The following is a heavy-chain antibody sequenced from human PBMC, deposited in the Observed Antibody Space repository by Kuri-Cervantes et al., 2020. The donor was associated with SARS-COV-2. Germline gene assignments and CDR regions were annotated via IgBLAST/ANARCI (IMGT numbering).Heavy chain of an antibody. CDR2: TYYRSKWYN. J-gene: IGHJ4*02. V-gene: IGHV6-1*01. D-gene: IGHD1-26*01. Sequence: SQTLSLTCAISGDSVSSNSAAWNWIRQSPSRGLEWLGRTYYRSKWYNDYAVSVKSRITINPGTSKNQFSLQLNSVTPEDTAVYYCARATVGATRENHEFDYWGQGTLVTVSS. CDR1: GDSVSSNSAA. CDR3: ARATVGATRENHEFDY.